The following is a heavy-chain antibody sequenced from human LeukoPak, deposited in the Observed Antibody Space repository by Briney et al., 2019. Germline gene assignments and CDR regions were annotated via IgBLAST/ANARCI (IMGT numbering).Heavy chain of an antibody. CDR2: IYSGGST. D-gene: IGHD5-24*01. J-gene: IGHJ3*02. Sequence: GALRLSCAASGFTVSSNYMSWVRPAPGKGLEWVSVIYSGGSTYYADSVKGRFTISRDNSKNTLCLQMNSLRAEDTAVYYCARDRFRRDGYNYGRDGAFDIWGQGTMVTVSS. CDR3: ARDRFRRDGYNYGRDGAFDI. V-gene: IGHV3-66*01. CDR1: GFTVSSNY.